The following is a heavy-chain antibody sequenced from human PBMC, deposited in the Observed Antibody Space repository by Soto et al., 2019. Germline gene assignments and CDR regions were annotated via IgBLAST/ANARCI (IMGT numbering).Heavy chain of an antibody. D-gene: IGHD4-4*01. CDR2: IYYSGNT. Sequence: QLQLQESGPGLVKPSETLSLTCTVSGGSISSSSSYWGWIRQPPGKGLEWIGSIYYSGNTYYNPSLKSRVTIYLDTSKNQFSLKLTSVTAADTAVYHCARQLTTVTAAWFDPWGQGTLVTVSS. CDR3: ARQLTTVTAAWFDP. J-gene: IGHJ5*02. CDR1: GGSISSSSSY. V-gene: IGHV4-39*01.